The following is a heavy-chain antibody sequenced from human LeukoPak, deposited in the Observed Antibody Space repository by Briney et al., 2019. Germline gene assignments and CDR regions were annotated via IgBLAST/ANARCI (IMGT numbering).Heavy chain of an antibody. CDR1: GGSISSGGYS. Sequence: SETLSLSCAVSGGSISSGGYSWSWIRQPPGKGLEWIGYIYHSGSTYYNPSLKSRVTISVDRSKNQFSLKLSSVTAADTAVYYCARGRDILTGYYFDYWGQGTLVTVSS. CDR2: IYHSGST. D-gene: IGHD3-9*01. V-gene: IGHV4-30-2*01. CDR3: ARGRDILTGYYFDY. J-gene: IGHJ4*02.